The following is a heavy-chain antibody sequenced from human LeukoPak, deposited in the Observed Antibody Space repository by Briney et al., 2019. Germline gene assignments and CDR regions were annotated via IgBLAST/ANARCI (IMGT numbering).Heavy chain of an antibody. CDR3: ARDAMVRGVDFDY. CDR2: IRQDGSEK. Sequence: GGSLRLSCAASGFTFSSYWMNWVRQAPGKGLKWVANIRQDGSEKYYVDSVKGRFTISRDNAKNSLYLQMNSLRAEDTAVYYCARDAMVRGVDFDYWGQGTLVTVSS. J-gene: IGHJ4*02. D-gene: IGHD3-10*01. V-gene: IGHV3-7*04. CDR1: GFTFSSYW.